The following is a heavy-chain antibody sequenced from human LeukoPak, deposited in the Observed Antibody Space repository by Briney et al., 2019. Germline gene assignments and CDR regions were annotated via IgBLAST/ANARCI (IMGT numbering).Heavy chain of an antibody. CDR1: GGSISSYY. Sequence: KPLETLSLTCTVSGGSISSYYWSWIRQPPGKGLEWIGYISDSVSTNYNPSLKSRVSISVDTSNNQFSLKLSSVTAADTAVYYCARGQQQLSRWGQGTLVTVSS. CDR3: ARGQQQLSR. CDR2: ISDSVST. J-gene: IGHJ4*02. D-gene: IGHD6-13*01. V-gene: IGHV4-59*01.